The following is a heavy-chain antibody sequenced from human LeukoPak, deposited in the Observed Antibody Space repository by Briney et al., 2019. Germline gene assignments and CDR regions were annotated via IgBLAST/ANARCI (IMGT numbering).Heavy chain of an antibody. D-gene: IGHD3-10*01. CDR1: GYTFTSYG. Sequence: ASVTVSCTASGYTFTSYGFSWVRQAPGQGLEWMGWIRGSNGDTNYAENLQGRVTVSKDTSTSTAYMELRSLRSDDTAVYYCVRDNGFGDNGIDYWGQGTLVTVSS. V-gene: IGHV1-18*01. CDR3: VRDNGFGDNGIDY. J-gene: IGHJ4*02. CDR2: IRGSNGDT.